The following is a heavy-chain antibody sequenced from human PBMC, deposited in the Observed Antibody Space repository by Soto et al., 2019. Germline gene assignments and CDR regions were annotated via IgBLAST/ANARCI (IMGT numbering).Heavy chain of an antibody. Sequence: QVQLVESGGGVVQPGRSLRLSCAASGFTFSSYAMHWVRQAPGKGLEWVAVISYGGSNKYYADSVKGRFTISRDNSKNTLYLQMNSLRAEDTAVYYCARRISTSSWGGMDVWGQGTTVTVSS. J-gene: IGHJ6*02. V-gene: IGHV3-30-3*01. CDR3: ARRISTSSWGGMDV. CDR1: GFTFSSYA. D-gene: IGHD2-2*01. CDR2: ISYGGSNK.